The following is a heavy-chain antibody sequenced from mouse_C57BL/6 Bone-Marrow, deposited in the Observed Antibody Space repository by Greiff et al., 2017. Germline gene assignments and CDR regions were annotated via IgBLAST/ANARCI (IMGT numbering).Heavy chain of an antibody. Sequence: QVQLQQSGPGLVKPSQSLYITCTVSGFSLTSYGVHWVRQSPGKGLEWLGVIWRGGSTDYNAAFMSRLSITKDNSKSKVFFKMNSLQADDTAIYYYSVTGGYFDVWGTGTTVTVSS. CDR3: SVTGGYFDV. D-gene: IGHD4-1*01. CDR1: GFSLTSYG. J-gene: IGHJ1*03. CDR2: IWRGGST. V-gene: IGHV2-5*01.